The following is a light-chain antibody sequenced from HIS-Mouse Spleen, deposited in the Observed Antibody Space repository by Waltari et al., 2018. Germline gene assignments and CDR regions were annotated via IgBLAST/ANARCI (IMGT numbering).Light chain of an antibody. J-gene: IGLJ2*01. Sequence: SYELTQPPSVSVSPGHTARIPCSGAALPRKYAYWYQQKSGQAPVLVIYEDSKRPSGIPERFSGSSSGTMATLTISGAQVEDEADYYCYSTDSSGNHRVFGGGTKLTVL. CDR2: EDS. CDR1: ALPRKY. V-gene: IGLV3-10*01. CDR3: YSTDSSGNHRV.